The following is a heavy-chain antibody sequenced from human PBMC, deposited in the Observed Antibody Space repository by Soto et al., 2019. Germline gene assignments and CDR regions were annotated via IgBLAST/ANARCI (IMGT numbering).Heavy chain of an antibody. J-gene: IGHJ4*02. CDR3: ARGGYSYCFDY. V-gene: IGHV4-34*01. Sequence: PSETLSLTCAVYGGSFSGYYWSWIRQPPGKGLEWIGEINHSGSTNYNPSLKSRVTISVDTSKNQFSLKLSSVTAADTAVYYCARGGYSYCFDYWGQGTLVTVSS. D-gene: IGHD5-18*01. CDR2: INHSGST. CDR1: GGSFSGYY.